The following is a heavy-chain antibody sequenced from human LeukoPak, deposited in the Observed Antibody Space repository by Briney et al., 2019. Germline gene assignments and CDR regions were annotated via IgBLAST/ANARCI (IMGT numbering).Heavy chain of an antibody. Sequence: SETLSLTCTVSGYSISSGYYWGWIRQPPGKGLEWIGEINHSGSTNYNPSLKSRVTISVDTSKSQFSLKLSSVTAADTAVYYCARGPGYYMDVWGKGTTVTISS. V-gene: IGHV4-38-2*02. D-gene: IGHD1-14*01. CDR1: GYSISSGYY. J-gene: IGHJ6*03. CDR2: INHSGST. CDR3: ARGPGYYMDV.